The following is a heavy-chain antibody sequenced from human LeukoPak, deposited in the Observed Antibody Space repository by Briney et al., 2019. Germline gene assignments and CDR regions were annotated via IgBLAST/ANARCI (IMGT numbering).Heavy chain of an antibody. CDR3: ARVWSSSGWEN. V-gene: IGHV3-11*04. J-gene: IGHJ4*02. D-gene: IGHD6-19*01. CDR2: ISSSGSTI. Sequence: GGSLRLSCAASGFTVSSNYMSWVRQAPGKGLEWVSYISSSGSTIYYADSVKGRFTISRDNAKNSLYLQMNSLRAEDTAVYYCARVWSSSGWENWGQGTLVTVSS. CDR1: GFTVSSNY.